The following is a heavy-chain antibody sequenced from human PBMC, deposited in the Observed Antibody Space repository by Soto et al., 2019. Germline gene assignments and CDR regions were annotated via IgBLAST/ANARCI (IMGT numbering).Heavy chain of an antibody. CDR1: GFTFSSYA. Sequence: GGSLRLSCAASGFTFSSYAMSWVRQAPGKGLEWVSAISGSGGSTYYADSVKGRFTISRDNSKNTLYLQMNSLRAEDTAVYYCAKGSSWYEGGSMDVWGKGTTVTVSS. J-gene: IGHJ6*03. CDR3: AKGSSWYEGGSMDV. CDR2: ISGSGGST. D-gene: IGHD6-13*01. V-gene: IGHV3-23*01.